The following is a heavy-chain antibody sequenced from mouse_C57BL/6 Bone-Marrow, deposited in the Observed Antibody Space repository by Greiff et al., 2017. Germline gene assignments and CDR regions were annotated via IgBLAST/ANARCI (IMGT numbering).Heavy chain of an antibody. CDR2: IYPRDGST. D-gene: IGHD2-3*01. Sequence: VQLQQSDAELVKPGASVKISCKVSGYTFTDHTIHWMKQRPEQGLEWIGYIYPRDGSTKYNEKFKGKATLTADNTASTAYMQLNSLTSEDSAVXFCARGGYSYYFDYWGQGTTRTVSS. CDR1: GYTFTDHT. V-gene: IGHV1-78*01. CDR3: ARGGYSYYFDY. J-gene: IGHJ2*01.